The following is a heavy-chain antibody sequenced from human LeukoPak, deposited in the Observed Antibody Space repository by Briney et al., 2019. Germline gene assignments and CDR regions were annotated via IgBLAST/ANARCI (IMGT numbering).Heavy chain of an antibody. V-gene: IGHV4-59*01. Sequence: SETLSLTCTVSGGSISSYYWSWIRQPPGKGLEWIGYIYYSGSTNYNPSLKSRVTISVDTSKNQFSLKLSSVTAADTAVYYCARDVGYYDSSGYASEHYFDYWGQGTLVTVSS. D-gene: IGHD3-22*01. J-gene: IGHJ4*02. CDR2: IYYSGST. CDR1: GGSISSYY. CDR3: ARDVGYYDSSGYASEHYFDY.